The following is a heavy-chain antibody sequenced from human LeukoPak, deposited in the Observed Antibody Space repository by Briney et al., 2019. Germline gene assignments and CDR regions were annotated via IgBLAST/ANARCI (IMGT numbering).Heavy chain of an antibody. CDR3: ARHRQFKWAAAGTREFDP. J-gene: IGHJ5*02. Sequence: SETLSLTCTVSGGSISSSSYYWGWIRQPPGKGLEWIGSIYYSGSTYYNPSLKSRVTISVDTSKNQFSLKLSSVTAADTAVYYCARHRQFKWAAAGTREFDPWGQGTLVTVSS. CDR2: IYYSGST. CDR1: GGSISSSSYY. D-gene: IGHD6-13*01. V-gene: IGHV4-39*01.